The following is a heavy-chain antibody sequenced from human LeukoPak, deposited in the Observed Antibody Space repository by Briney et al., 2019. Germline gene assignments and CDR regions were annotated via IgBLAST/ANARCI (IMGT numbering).Heavy chain of an antibody. J-gene: IGHJ5*02. V-gene: IGHV1-18*01. Sequence: ASVKVSCKASGCSFASYGIIWVRQAPGHGLEWMGWIKTYNGNTNYAQKFQGRVTLTTDTSTRTAYMELRSLTSDDTAVYYCAREGNTWLDPWGQGALVTASS. CDR2: IKTYNGNT. CDR3: AREGNTWLDP. CDR1: GCSFASYG.